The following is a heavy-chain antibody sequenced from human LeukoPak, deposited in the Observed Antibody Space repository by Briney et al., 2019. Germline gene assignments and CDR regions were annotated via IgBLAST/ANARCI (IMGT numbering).Heavy chain of an antibody. D-gene: IGHD1-26*01. CDR3: ARDGQSEPPSHWFDP. CDR1: GGSISSYY. V-gene: IGHV4-59*12. CDR2: IYYSGST. Sequence: PSETLSLTCTVSGGSISSYYGSWIRQPPGKGLEWIGYIYYSGSTKYNPSLKSRVTISVDTSKNQFSLKLSSVTAADTAVNYCARDGQSEPPSHWFDPWGQGTLATVSS. J-gene: IGHJ5*02.